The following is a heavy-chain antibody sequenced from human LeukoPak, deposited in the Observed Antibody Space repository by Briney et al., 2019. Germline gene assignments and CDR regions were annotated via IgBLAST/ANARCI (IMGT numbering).Heavy chain of an antibody. CDR2: LKEDGSVK. V-gene: IGHV3-7*03. CDR1: GFTFSTSW. D-gene: IGHD1-20*01. CDR3: AKGPGNWIANFDY. J-gene: IGHJ4*02. Sequence: PGGSLRLSCAASGFTFSTSWMSWVRQAPGKGLGWVANLKEDGSVKFHAASMGGRFTISRDNAKNSLYLQMNSLRAEDTAVYYCAKGPGNWIANFDYWGQGTLVTVSS.